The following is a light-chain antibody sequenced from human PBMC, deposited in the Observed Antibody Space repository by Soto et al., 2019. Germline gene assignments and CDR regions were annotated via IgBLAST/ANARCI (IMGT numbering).Light chain of an antibody. J-gene: IGLJ1*01. CDR1: TSNIGAGYD. CDR2: GNF. V-gene: IGLV1-40*01. Sequence: QSVLTQPPSMSWAPGQRVTISCTVSTSNIGAGYDVHWYQQLPGTAPKLVIYGNFNRPSGVPDRFSGSKSGTSASLVISGLQAEDEADYYCQSYDRSLSVYVFGPGTKVTVL. CDR3: QSYDRSLSVYV.